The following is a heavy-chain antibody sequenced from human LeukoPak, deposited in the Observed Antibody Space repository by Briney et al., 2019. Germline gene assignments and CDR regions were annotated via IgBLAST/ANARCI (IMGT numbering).Heavy chain of an antibody. CDR2: ISSISSYT. CDR3: ARAPHYSNYGPYYYGMDV. D-gene: IGHD4-11*01. J-gene: IGHJ6*02. Sequence: GGSLRLSCAASGFTFSDYYMSWIRQAPGKGLEWVSYISSISSYTNYADSVKGRFTISRDNAKNSLYLQMNSLRAEDTAVYYCARAPHYSNYGPYYYGMDVWGQGTTVTVSS. CDR1: GFTFSDYY. V-gene: IGHV3-11*06.